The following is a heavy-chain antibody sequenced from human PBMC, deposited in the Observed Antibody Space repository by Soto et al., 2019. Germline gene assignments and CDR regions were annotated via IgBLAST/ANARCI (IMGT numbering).Heavy chain of an antibody. CDR3: ARDRVTIFGVVIALPDAFDI. V-gene: IGHV1-3*01. Sequence: QVQLVQSGAEVKKPGASVKVSCKASGYTFTSYAMHWVRQAPGQRLEWMGWINAGNGNTKYSQKFQGRVTITRDTSASTAYMELSSLRSEDTAVYYCARDRVTIFGVVIALPDAFDIWGQGTMVTVSS. J-gene: IGHJ3*02. D-gene: IGHD3-3*01. CDR1: GYTFTSYA. CDR2: INAGNGNT.